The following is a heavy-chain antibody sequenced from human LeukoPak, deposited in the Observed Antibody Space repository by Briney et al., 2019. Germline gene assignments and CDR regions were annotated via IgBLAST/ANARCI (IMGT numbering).Heavy chain of an antibody. J-gene: IGHJ4*02. CDR2: IYNTENS. CDR1: GGSISPFY. Sequence: SETLSLTCTVSGGSISPFYWSWIRQPPGKGLEFIGYIYNTENSHYNPSLRGRVTLSVDMSKNQFSLNLSSVTAADTAVYYCARGPYYTNSGFDYWGQGTLVTASS. V-gene: IGHV4-59*01. CDR3: ARGPYYTNSGFDY. D-gene: IGHD2-8*01.